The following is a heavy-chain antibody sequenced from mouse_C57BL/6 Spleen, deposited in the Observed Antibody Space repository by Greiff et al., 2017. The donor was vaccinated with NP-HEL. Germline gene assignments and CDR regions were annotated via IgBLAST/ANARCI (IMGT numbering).Heavy chain of an antibody. V-gene: IGHV5-4*01. CDR1: GFTFSSYA. CDR2: ISDGGSYT. J-gene: IGHJ3*01. Sequence: DVMLVESGGGLVKPGGSLKLSCAASGFTFSSYAMSWVRQTPEKRLEWVATISDGGSYTYYPDNVKGRFTISRDNAKNNLYLQMSHLKSEDTAMYYCEREDGSSRAWFAYWGQGTLVTVSA. CDR3: EREDGSSRAWFAY. D-gene: IGHD1-1*01.